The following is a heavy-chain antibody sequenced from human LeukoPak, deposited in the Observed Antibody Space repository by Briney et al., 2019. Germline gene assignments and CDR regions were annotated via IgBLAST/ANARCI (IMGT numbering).Heavy chain of an antibody. J-gene: IGHJ3*01. D-gene: IGHD2-2*01. CDR3: ARDYAYAFDV. Sequence: TGGSLRPSCTASGFTFSPYSMNWVRQAPGKGLEWVSYIRTSPSVTYYSDSVKGRFTVSRDNAKNSLYLQMNSLRDEDTAMYYCARDYAYAFDVWGQGTMVTVSS. V-gene: IGHV3-48*02. CDR2: IRTSPSVT. CDR1: GFTFSPYS.